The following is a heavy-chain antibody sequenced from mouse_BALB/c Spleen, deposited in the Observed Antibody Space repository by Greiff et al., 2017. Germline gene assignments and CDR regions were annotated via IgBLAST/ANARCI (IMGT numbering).Heavy chain of an antibody. CDR2: ISNGGGST. V-gene: IGHV5-12*01. J-gene: IGHJ4*01. D-gene: IGHD2-10*02. CDR3: ARHQYGNYGAMDY. CDR1: GFTFSDYY. Sequence: EVKVVESGGGLVKPGGSLKLSCAASGFTFSDYYMSWVRQTPEKRLEWVAYISNGGGSTYYPDTVKGRFTISRDNAKNTLYLQMSSLKSEDTAMYYCARHQYGNYGAMDYWGQGTSVTVSS.